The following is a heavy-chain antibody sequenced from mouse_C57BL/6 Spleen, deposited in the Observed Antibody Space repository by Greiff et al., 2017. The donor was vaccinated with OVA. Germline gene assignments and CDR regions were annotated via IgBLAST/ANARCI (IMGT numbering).Heavy chain of an antibody. CDR2: ISYDGSN. J-gene: IGHJ2*01. V-gene: IGHV3-6*01. D-gene: IGHD1-1*01. CDR1: GYSITSGYY. CDR3: ARGSSYPFDY. Sequence: EVKLVESGPGLVKPSQSLSLTCSVTGYSITSGYYWNWIRQFPGNKLEWMGYISYDGSNNYNPSLKNRISITRDTSKNQFFLKLNSVTTEDTATYYCARGSSYPFDYWGQGTTLTVSS.